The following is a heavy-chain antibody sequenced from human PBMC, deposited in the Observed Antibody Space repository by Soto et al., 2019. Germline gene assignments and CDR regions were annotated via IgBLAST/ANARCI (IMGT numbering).Heavy chain of an antibody. D-gene: IGHD6-19*01. V-gene: IGHV1-46*03. CDR1: GYTFTSYY. CDR3: ARDGTGEQQWLTTPHFDY. CDR2: INPSGGST. Sequence: GASVKVSCKASGYTFTSYYMHWVRQAPGQGLEWMGIINPSGGSTSYAQKFQGRVTMTRDTSTSTVCMELSSLRSEDTAVYYCARDGTGEQQWLTTPHFDYWGQGTLVTVSS. J-gene: IGHJ4*02.